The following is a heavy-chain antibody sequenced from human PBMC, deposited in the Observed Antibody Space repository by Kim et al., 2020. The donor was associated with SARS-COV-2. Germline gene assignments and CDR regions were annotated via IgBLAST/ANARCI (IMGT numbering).Heavy chain of an antibody. J-gene: IGHJ6*02. CDR3: ARDNV. V-gene: IGHV3-66*01. CDR2: IYSGGRT. Sequence: IYSGGRTYSADAWKGSFTISRDNSKNTLYLQMNSLRAEDTAVYYCARDNVWGQGTTVTVSS.